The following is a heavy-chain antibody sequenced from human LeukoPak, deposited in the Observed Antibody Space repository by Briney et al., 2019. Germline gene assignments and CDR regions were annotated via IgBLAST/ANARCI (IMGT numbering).Heavy chain of an antibody. D-gene: IGHD3-10*01. J-gene: IGHJ4*02. CDR3: ARAHGSGSYYSPVY. Sequence: SVKVSCKASGGTFSSYAISWVRQAPGQGLEWMGGIIPICGTANYAQKFQGRVTITTDESTSPAYMELSSLRSEDTAVYYCARAHGSGSYYSPVYWGQGTLVTVSS. CDR1: GGTFSSYA. CDR2: IIPICGTA. V-gene: IGHV1-69*05.